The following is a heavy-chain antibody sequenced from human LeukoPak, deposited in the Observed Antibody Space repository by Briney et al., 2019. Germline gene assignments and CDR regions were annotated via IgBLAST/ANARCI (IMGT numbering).Heavy chain of an antibody. V-gene: IGHV4-59*10. Sequence: SETLSLTCAVYGGSFSGYYWSWIRQPAGKGLEWIGRIYTSGSTNYNPSLKSRVTISVDTSKNQFSLKLSSVTAADTAVYYCASTHYYYYMDVWGKGTTVTVSS. J-gene: IGHJ6*03. CDR3: ASTHYYYYMDV. CDR2: IYTSGST. CDR1: GGSFSGYY.